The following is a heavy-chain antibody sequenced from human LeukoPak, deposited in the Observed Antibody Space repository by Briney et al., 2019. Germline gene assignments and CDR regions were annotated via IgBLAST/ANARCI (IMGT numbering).Heavy chain of an antibody. J-gene: IGHJ6*02. CDR3: ARGSGIAAAGSRYGMDV. CDR2: INHSGST. Sequence: SDTLSLTCAVYGGSFSGYYWIWLRQPPGKGLEWFGEINHSGSTKYNPSLKSRLTISVDTSKNQFSLKLSSVPAADTAVYYCARGSGIAAAGSRYGMDVWGQGTTVTVSS. D-gene: IGHD6-13*01. CDR1: GGSFSGYY. V-gene: IGHV4-34*01.